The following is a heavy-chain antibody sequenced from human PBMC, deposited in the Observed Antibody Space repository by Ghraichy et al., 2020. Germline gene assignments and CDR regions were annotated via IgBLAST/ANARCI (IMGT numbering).Heavy chain of an antibody. CDR3: AKYYYDSSGFYYGAFDI. V-gene: IGHV3-23*01. D-gene: IGHD3-22*01. Sequence: GGSLRLSCAASGFTFSSYTMSWVRQAPGKGLEWVSTVSGGGVTTYYADSVKGRFTISRDNSKNTLYLQMNSLRAEDTAIYYCAKYYYDSSGFYYGAFDIWGQGTMVTVSS. CDR1: GFTFSSYT. J-gene: IGHJ3*02. CDR2: VSGGGVTT.